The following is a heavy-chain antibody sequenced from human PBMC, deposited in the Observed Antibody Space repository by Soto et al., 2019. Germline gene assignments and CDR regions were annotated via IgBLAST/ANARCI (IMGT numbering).Heavy chain of an antibody. Sequence: EVQLVESGGGLVQPGGSLRLSCAASGFTFSSYSMNWVRQAPGKGLEWVSYISSSSSTIYYADSVKGRFTISRDNAKNSLYLQMNSLRDEDSAVYYFARDPYTTVVTHFDYWGQGTLVTVSS. CDR3: ARDPYTTVVTHFDY. V-gene: IGHV3-48*02. J-gene: IGHJ4*02. CDR1: GFTFSSYS. CDR2: ISSSSSTI. D-gene: IGHD4-17*01.